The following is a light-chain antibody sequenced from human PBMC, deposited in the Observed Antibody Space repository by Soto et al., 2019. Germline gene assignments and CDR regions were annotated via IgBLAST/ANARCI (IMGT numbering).Light chain of an antibody. V-gene: IGKV1-39*01. Sequence: DIQMTQTPSSLSASVGDRVTITCRASQSISSYLNWYQQKPGKAPKLLIYAASSLQSGVPSRFSGSGSGTDFTLTISSLQPEDFATYYCQQSYSTPTVGQGTMVAIK. CDR3: QQSYSTPT. CDR1: QSISSY. CDR2: AAS. J-gene: IGKJ1*01.